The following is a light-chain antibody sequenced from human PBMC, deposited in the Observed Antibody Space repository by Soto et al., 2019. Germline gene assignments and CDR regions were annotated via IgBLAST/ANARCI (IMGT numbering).Light chain of an antibody. CDR2: KAS. J-gene: IGKJ1*01. V-gene: IGKV1-5*03. Sequence: DIQMTQSPSTLSASVGDRVTITCRASQSISSWLAWYQQKPGKAPKLLIYKASSLESGVPSRFSGSGSGTAFTLTFSSLQPDDFATYYCQQYNSYSSWTFGQGTKVEIK. CDR1: QSISSW. CDR3: QQYNSYSSWT.